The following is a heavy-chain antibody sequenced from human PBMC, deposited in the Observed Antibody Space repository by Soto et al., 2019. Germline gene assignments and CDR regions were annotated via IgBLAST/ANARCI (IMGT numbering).Heavy chain of an antibody. V-gene: IGHV3-33*01. J-gene: IGHJ1*01. CDR1: GFTFSSYG. CDR3: ARGPRGGSGGPPVGEYFQH. D-gene: IGHD2-15*01. Sequence: GGSLRLSCAASGFTFSSYGMHWVRQAPGKGLEWVAVIWYDGSNKYYADSVKGRFTISRDNSKNTLYLQMNSLRAEDTAVYYCARGPRGGSGGPPVGEYFQHWGQGTLVTVSS. CDR2: IWYDGSNK.